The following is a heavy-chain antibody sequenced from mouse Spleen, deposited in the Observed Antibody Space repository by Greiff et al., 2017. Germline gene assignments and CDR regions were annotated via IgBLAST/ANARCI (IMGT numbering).Heavy chain of an antibody. D-gene: IGHD4-1*01. CDR3: AREGNWAYFDY. V-gene: IGHV1-42*01. CDR2: INPSTGGT. Sequence: VQLQQSGPELVKPGASVKISCKASGYSFTGYYMNWVKQSPEKSLEWIGEINPSTGGTTYNQKFKAKATLTVDKSSSTAYMQLKSLTSEDSAVYYCAREGNWAYFDYWGQGTTLTVSS. J-gene: IGHJ2*01. CDR1: GYSFTGYY.